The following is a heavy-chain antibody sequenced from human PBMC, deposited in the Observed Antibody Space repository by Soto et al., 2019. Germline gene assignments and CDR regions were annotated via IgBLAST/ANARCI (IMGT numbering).Heavy chain of an antibody. V-gene: IGHV1-58*01. CDR3: AADTWERRVFEI. J-gene: IGHJ3*02. Sequence: WLHHSRGQRLEWIGWIVVGSGNTNYAQKFQERVTITRDMSTSTAYMELSSLRSEDTAVYYCAADTWERRVFEILRQGSTVTVSS. D-gene: IGHD1-26*01. CDR2: IVVGSGNT.